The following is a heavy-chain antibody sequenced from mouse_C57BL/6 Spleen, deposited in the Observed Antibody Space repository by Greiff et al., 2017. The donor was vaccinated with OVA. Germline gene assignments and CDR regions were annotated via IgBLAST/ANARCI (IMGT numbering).Heavy chain of an antibody. J-gene: IGHJ3*01. Sequence: VMLVESGPGLVQPSQSLSITCTVSGFSLTSYGVHWVRQSPGKGLEWLGVIWSGGSTDYNAAFISRLSISKDNSKSQVFFKMNSLQADDTAIYYCARSYDYDGGTWFAYWGQGTLVTVSA. CDR1: GFSLTSYG. D-gene: IGHD2-4*01. CDR2: IWSGGST. CDR3: ARSYDYDGGTWFAY. V-gene: IGHV2-2*01.